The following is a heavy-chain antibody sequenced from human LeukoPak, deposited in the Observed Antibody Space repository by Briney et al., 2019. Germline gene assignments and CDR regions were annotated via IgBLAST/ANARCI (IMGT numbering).Heavy chain of an antibody. CDR2: ISGDGGST. D-gene: IGHD3-22*01. CDR1: GFTFDDYA. J-gene: IGHJ4*02. V-gene: IGHV3-43*02. Sequence: GGSLRLSCAASGFTFDDYAMHWVRQAPGKGLEWVSLISGDGGSTYYADSVKGRFAISRDNSKNSLYLQMISLRTEDTALYYCGKHMGLFDYYDSRGAIDYWGQGTLVAVSS. CDR3: GKHMGLFDYYDSRGAIDY.